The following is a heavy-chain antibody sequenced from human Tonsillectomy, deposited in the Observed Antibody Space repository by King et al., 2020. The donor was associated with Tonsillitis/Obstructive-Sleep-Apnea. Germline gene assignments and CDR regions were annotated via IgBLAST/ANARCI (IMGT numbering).Heavy chain of an antibody. CDR1: GFTFSHAW. J-gene: IGHJ4*02. CDR3: TARGGRY. V-gene: IGHV3-15*01. Sequence: VQLVESGGGLVQPGGSLRLSCAASGFTFSHAWMSVVRQAPGKGLEWVGRIKSKSDGGTRDYTAPVKDRFTISRDDSKNRLYLQMNSLKTEDTAVYYCTARGGRYWGQGTLVTVSS. D-gene: IGHD3-10*01. CDR2: IKSKSDGGTR.